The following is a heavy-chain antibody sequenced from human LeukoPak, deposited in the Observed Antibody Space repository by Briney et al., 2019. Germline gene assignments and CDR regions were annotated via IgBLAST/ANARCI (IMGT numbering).Heavy chain of an antibody. CDR2: ISAYNGNT. CDR1: GYTFTSYG. D-gene: IGHD6-13*01. V-gene: IGHV1-18*01. J-gene: IGHJ4*02. CDR3: ARHADSSSWFLSASYYFDY. Sequence: ASVKVSCKASGYTFTSYGISWVRQAPGQGLEWMGWISAYNGNTNYAQKLQGRVTITTDTSTSTAHMELRSLRSDDTAVYYCARHADSSSWFLSASYYFDYWGQGTLVTVSS.